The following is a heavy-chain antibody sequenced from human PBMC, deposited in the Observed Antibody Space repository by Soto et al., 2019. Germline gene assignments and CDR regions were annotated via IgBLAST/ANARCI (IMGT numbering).Heavy chain of an antibody. V-gene: IGHV3-21*01. Sequence: GPLLRSCSASGCTFSSYSMNWVRQAPGKGLEWVSSISSSSSYIYYADSVKGRFTISRDNAKNSLYLQTNSLRAEDTAVYYCERVDKAMAGTRYYYYGMDVWGQGTKVTVSS. D-gene: IGHD5-18*01. CDR1: GCTFSSYS. J-gene: IGHJ6*02. CDR3: ERVDKAMAGTRYYYYGMDV. CDR2: ISSSSSYI.